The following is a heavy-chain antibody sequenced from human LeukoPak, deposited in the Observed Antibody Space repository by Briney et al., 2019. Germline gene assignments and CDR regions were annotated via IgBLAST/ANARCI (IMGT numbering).Heavy chain of an antibody. J-gene: IGHJ4*02. D-gene: IGHD5-18*01. V-gene: IGHV3-30*02. CDR3: ARVTETAMVPFDY. Sequence: PGGSLRLSCAASGFTFSSYGMHWVRQAPGKVLEWVAFIRYDGSNKYYADSVKGRFTISRDNSKNTLYLQMNSLRSDDTAVYYCARVTETAMVPFDYWGQGTLVTVSS. CDR2: IRYDGSNK. CDR1: GFTFSSYG.